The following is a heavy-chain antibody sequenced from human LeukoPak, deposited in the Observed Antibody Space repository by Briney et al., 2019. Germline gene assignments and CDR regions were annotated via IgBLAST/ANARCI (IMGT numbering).Heavy chain of an antibody. CDR2: IYYSGST. D-gene: IGHD1-26*01. CDR3: ARARIVGATDLFDY. CDR1: GGSISSSSYY. V-gene: IGHV4-39*07. J-gene: IGHJ4*02. Sequence: PSETLSLTCTVSGGSISSSSYYWGWIRQPPGKGLEWSGSIYYSGSTYYNPSLKSRVTISVDTSKNQFSLKLSSVTAADTAVYYCARARIVGATDLFDYWGQGTLVTVSS.